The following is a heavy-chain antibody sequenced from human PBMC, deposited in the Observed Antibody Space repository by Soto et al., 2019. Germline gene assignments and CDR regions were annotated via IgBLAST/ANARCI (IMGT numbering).Heavy chain of an antibody. CDR1: GGSISSYY. D-gene: IGHD3-10*01. CDR3: ARVNMVRGVIIDDY. CDR2: IYYSGST. J-gene: IGHJ4*02. Sequence: PSETLSLTCTVSGGSISSYYWGGIRQPPGKGLEWIGSIYYSGSTNYNPSLKSRVTISVDTSKNQFSLKLSSVTAADTAVYYCARVNMVRGVIIDDYWGQGTLVTVSS. V-gene: IGHV4-59*01.